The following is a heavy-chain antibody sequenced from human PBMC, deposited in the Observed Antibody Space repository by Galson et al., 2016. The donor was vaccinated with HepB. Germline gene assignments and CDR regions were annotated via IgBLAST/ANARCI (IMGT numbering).Heavy chain of an antibody. CDR3: ARDLVDGVAPGGRFDS. V-gene: IGHV1-46*01. D-gene: IGHD2-8*02. Sequence: SVKVSCKASGYTFTSYYMHWVRQAPGQGLEWMGIINPSGDNTSYAQKFQGRVTMTRDSSTSTVYIEMSSLRSEDTAVYYCARDLVDGVAPGGRFDSWGQGTLVTVSS. J-gene: IGHJ4*02. CDR1: GYTFTSYY. CDR2: INPSGDNT.